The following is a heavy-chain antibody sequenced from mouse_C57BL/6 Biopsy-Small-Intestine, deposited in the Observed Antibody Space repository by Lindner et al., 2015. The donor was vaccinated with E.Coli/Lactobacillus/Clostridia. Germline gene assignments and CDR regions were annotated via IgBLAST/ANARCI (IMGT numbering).Heavy chain of an antibody. V-gene: IGHV1-63*01. J-gene: IGHJ4*01. D-gene: IGHD4-1*01. CDR2: IYPGGGYT. Sequence: VQLQESGAELVRPGTSVKMSCKASGYTFTNYWIGWAKQRPGHGLEWIGDIYPGGGYTNYNEKFKGKATLTADKSSSTAYMQFSSLTSEDSAIYYCARSNWDAMDYWGQGTSVTASS. CDR1: GYTFTNYW. CDR3: ARSNWDAMDY.